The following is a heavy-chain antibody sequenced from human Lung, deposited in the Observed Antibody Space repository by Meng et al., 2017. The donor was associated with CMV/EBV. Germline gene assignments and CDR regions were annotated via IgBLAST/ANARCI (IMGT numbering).Heavy chain of an antibody. D-gene: IGHD2-2*01. CDR2: INPNSGGT. J-gene: IGHJ5*02. CDR3: AREGGSTADWFDP. CDR1: GYTFTGYY. V-gene: IGHV1-2*02. Sequence: CKASGYTFTGYYMHWVRQAPGQGLEWMGWINPNSGGTNYAQKFQGRVTMTRGTSISTAYMELSRLRSDDTAVYYCAREGGSTADWFDPWGQGTLVTVSS.